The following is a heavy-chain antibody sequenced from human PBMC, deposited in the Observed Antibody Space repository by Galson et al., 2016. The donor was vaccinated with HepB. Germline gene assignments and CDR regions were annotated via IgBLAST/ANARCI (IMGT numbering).Heavy chain of an antibody. J-gene: IGHJ4*02. V-gene: IGHV3-9*01. CDR2: ISWNSGVR. Sequence: SLRLSCAASGFTFDDYAMHWVRQAPGKGLEWVSGISWNSGVRVYADSVQGRFTISRDNAKNSLYLQMNSLRADDTALYYCAKGTYYSSGSPFDYWGQGTLVTVSS. CDR3: AKGTYYSSGSPFDY. D-gene: IGHD3-10*01. CDR1: GFTFDDYA.